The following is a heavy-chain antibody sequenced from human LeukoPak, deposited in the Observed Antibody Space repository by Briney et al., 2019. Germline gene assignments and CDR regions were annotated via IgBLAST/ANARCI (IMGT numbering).Heavy chain of an antibody. V-gene: IGHV3-33*06. CDR3: AKEGGSFYYYYYMDV. Sequence: PGGSLGLSCAASGFNFSTYGMHWVRQAPGKGLEWVAVIWFDGSIQYSADSVKGRFTISRDNSKNTLILQMNSLRAEDTAVYYCAKEGGSFYYYYYMDVWGKGTTVTVSS. CDR2: IWFDGSIQ. CDR1: GFNFSTYG. J-gene: IGHJ6*03. D-gene: IGHD1-26*01.